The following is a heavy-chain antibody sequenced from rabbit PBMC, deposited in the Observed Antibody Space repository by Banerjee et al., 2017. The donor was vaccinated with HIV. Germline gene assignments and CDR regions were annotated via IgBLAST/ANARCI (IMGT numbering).Heavy chain of an antibody. CDR1: GFDFSSYG. V-gene: IGHV1S47*01. Sequence: QEQLVESGGGLVQPGGSLKLSCKASGFDFSSYGVSWVRQAPGKGLEWIGHIDPGFGSIYYASWVNGRFTITRNINLNTVDLKMTSLTAADTATYFCAKGYAGDGYAIDYFDLWGPGTLVTVS. CDR3: AKGYAGDGYAIDYFDL. J-gene: IGHJ4*01. D-gene: IGHD6-1*01. CDR2: IDPGFGSI.